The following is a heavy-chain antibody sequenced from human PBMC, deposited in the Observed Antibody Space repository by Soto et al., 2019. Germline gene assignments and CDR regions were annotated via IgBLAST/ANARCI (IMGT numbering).Heavy chain of an antibody. CDR3: ARDGPGYYDSSGYYHFAWFDP. Sequence: PSETLSLTCTVSGGSISSYYWSWIRQPPGKGLEWIGYIYYSGSTNYNPSLKSRVTISVDTSKNQFSLKLSSVTAADTAVYYCARDGPGYYDSSGYYHFAWFDPWGQGTLVTVSS. J-gene: IGHJ5*02. D-gene: IGHD3-22*01. CDR1: GGSISSYY. CDR2: IYYSGST. V-gene: IGHV4-59*01.